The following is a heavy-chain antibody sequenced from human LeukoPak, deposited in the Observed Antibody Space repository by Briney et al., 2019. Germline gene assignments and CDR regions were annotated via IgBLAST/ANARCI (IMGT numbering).Heavy chain of an antibody. CDR1: GFTFSSYA. CDR2: ISSNGGST. Sequence: SGGSPRLSCAASGFTFSSYAMHWVRQAPGKGLEYVSAISSNGGSTYYANSVKGRFTISRDNSKNTLYLQMGSLRAEDMAVYYCARDYYDSSGYYGTLDYWGQGTLVTVSS. J-gene: IGHJ4*02. CDR3: ARDYYDSSGYYGTLDY. D-gene: IGHD3-22*01. V-gene: IGHV3-64*01.